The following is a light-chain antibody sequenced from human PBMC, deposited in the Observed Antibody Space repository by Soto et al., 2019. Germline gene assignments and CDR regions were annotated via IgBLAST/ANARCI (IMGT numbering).Light chain of an antibody. CDR3: QQYYSYPYT. Sequence: AIRMTQSPSAFSASTGDRVTITCRASQGISSYLAWYHQKPGKAPKLLIYAASTLQSGVPSRFSVSGSGTDFTLTISCLQSEDFATYYCQQYYSYPYTFGQGTKVEIK. CDR2: AAS. V-gene: IGKV1-8*01. J-gene: IGKJ1*01. CDR1: QGISSY.